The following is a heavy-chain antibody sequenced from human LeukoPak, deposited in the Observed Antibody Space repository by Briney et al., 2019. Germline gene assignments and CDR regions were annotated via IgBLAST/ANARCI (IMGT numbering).Heavy chain of an antibody. CDR3: AREGAYYDSSGYYYYYYYMDV. V-gene: IGHV3-74*01. D-gene: IGHD3-22*01. J-gene: IGHJ6*03. CDR2: INSDGSST. Sequence: PGGSLRPSCAASGFTFSSYWMHWVRQAPGKGLVWVSRINSDGSSTSYADSVKGRFTISRDNAKNTLYLQMNSLRAEDTAVYYCAREGAYYDSSGYYYYYYYMDVWGKGTTVTVSS. CDR1: GFTFSSYW.